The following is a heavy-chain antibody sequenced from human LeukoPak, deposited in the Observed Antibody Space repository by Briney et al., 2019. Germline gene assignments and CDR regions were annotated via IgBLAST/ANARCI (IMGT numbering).Heavy chain of an antibody. V-gene: IGHV3-11*04. CDR3: ARDAYHWNIDVFVI. CDR2: ISSSGSTI. CDR1: GFTFSDYY. D-gene: IGHD1/OR15-1a*01. Sequence: GGSLRLSCAASGFTFSDYYMSWIRQAPGKGLEWVSYISSSGSTIYYADSVKGRFTISRDNAKNSLYLQMNSLRAEDTAVYYCARDAYHWNIDVFVIWVQGTMVTVSS. J-gene: IGHJ3*02.